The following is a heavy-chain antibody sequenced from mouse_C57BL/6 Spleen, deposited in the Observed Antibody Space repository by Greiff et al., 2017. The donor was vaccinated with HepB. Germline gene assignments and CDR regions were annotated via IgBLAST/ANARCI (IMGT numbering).Heavy chain of an antibody. CDR2: IDPETGGT. V-gene: IGHV1-15*01. J-gene: IGHJ3*01. Sequence: QVQLQQSGAELVRPGASVTLSCKASGYTFTDCEMHWVKQTPVHGLEWIGAIDPETGGTAYNQKFKGKAILTADKSSSTAYMELRSLTSEDSAVYYCTRSLESAYWGQGTLVTVSA. CDR1: GYTFTDCE. CDR3: TRSLESAY.